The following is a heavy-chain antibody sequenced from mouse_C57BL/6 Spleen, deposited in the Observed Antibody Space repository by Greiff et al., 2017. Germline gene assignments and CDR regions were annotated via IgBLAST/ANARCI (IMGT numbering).Heavy chain of an antibody. CDR2: ISSGGSYT. Sequence: EVKVVESGGDLVKPGGSLKLSCAASGFTFSSYGMSWVRQTPDKRLEWVATISSGGSYTYYPDSVKGRFTISRDNAKNTLYLQMSSLKSEDTAMYYCARLRPFDYWGQGTTLTVSS. CDR3: ARLRPFDY. J-gene: IGHJ2*01. V-gene: IGHV5-6*01. CDR1: GFTFSSYG.